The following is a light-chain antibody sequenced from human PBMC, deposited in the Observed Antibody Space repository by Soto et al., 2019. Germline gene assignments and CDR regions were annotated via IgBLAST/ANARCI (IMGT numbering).Light chain of an antibody. V-gene: IGKV3-20*01. CDR1: QSVSSSY. CDR3: HQYGRSSWT. Sequence: EIVLTQSPGTLSLSPGERATLSCRASQSVSSSYLAWYQQKSGQAPRLLIYGASNRANGIPDRFSGSGSGTDFTLTISRMEPEEFAVYYCHQYGRSSWTFGQGNKVEIK. CDR2: GAS. J-gene: IGKJ1*01.